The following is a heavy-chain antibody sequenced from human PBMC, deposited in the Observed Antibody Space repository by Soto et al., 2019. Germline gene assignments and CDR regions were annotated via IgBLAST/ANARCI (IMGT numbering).Heavy chain of an antibody. CDR1: GFTFSSYW. J-gene: IGHJ4*02. CDR3: ARRVAVAGTFHFDY. D-gene: IGHD6-19*01. CDR2: IKQDGSEK. Sequence: GGSLRLSCAASGFTFSSYWMSWVRQAPGKGLEWVANIKQDGSEKYYVDSVKGRFTISRDNAKNSLYLQMNSLRAEDTAVYYCARRVAVAGTFHFDYWGRGTLVTVSS. V-gene: IGHV3-7*03.